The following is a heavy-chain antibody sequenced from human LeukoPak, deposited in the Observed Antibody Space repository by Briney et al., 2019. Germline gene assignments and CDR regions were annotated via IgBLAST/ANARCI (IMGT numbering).Heavy chain of an antibody. J-gene: IGHJ4*02. CDR1: GGSISSGDYY. D-gene: IGHD4-17*01. V-gene: IGHV4-61*08. CDR3: ARESPTRFDY. Sequence: SETLSLTCTVSGGSISSGDYYWSWIRQPPGKGLEWIGYIYYSGTSNYNPALKSRVTMSIDTSKTQFSLKLSSVTAADTAVYFCARESPTRFDYWGQGTLVTVSS. CDR2: IYYSGTS.